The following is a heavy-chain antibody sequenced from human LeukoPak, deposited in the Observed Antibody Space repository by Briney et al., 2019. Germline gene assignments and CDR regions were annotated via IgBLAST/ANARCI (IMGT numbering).Heavy chain of an antibody. CDR1: GFTFSSYS. J-gene: IGHJ4*02. CDR3: ARAKSSGSWHDY. Sequence: PGGSLRLSCAASGFTFSSYSMNWVRQAPGKGLEWVSSISNSSSYIYYTDSVKGRFTISRDNAKNSLHLKRNSLRAEDTAVYYCARAKSSGSWHDYWGQGTLVTVSS. D-gene: IGHD6-13*01. V-gene: IGHV3-21*01. CDR2: ISNSSSYI.